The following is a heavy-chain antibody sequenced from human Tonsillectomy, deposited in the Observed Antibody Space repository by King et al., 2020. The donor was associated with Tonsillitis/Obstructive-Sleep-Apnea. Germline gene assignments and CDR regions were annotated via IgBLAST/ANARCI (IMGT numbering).Heavy chain of an antibody. Sequence: VQLQESGPGLVKPSGTLSLTCAVSGGSISSDNWWRWVRQPRGKGLEWIGEIHPSGSTNYKPSLRSRVTMSVDKSKNQFSLKLNSVSAADTAVYYCAKDGRDTIFGVVAIWGQGTLVTVSS. CDR3: AKDGRDTIFGVVAI. D-gene: IGHD3-3*01. V-gene: IGHV4-4*02. CDR2: IHPSGST. CDR1: GGSISSDNW. J-gene: IGHJ4*02.